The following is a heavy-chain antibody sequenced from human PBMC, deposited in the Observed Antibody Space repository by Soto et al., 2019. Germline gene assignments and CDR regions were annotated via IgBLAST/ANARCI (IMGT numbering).Heavy chain of an antibody. CDR2: ITSSGGPT. J-gene: IGHJ5*02. CDR1: GFPFSTYE. Sequence: EVPLLESGGGLIQPGGTLRLSCAASGFPFSTYEMTWARQSPGKGLEWVAFITSSGGPTYYADSVRGRFTISRDNSKNTLYLQLDSLRVDDTARYYCVKGGWLDDWGQGTLVTVST. V-gene: IGHV3-23*01. CDR3: VKGGWLDD.